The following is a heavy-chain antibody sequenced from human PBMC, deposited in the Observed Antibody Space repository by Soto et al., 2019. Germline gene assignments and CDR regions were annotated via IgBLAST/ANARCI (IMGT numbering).Heavy chain of an antibody. Sequence: QLQLQESGPGLVKPSETLSLTCTVSGGSISSSSYYWGWIRQPPGKGLEWIGSIYYSGSTYYNPSLKSRVTISVDTSKNQFSLKLSSVTAADTAVYYCARRRGSSLFTLDYWGQGTLVTVSS. CDR1: GGSISSSSYY. D-gene: IGHD1-26*01. CDR2: IYYSGST. J-gene: IGHJ4*02. V-gene: IGHV4-39*01. CDR3: ARRRGSSLFTLDY.